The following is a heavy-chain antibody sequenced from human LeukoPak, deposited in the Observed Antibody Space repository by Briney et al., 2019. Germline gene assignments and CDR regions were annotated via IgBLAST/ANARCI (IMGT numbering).Heavy chain of an antibody. CDR3: AKPYLRSTYHYMDV. Sequence: GGSLRLSCAASGFTFSSYSMNWVRQAPGKGLEWVSSISSSSSYIYYADSVKGRFTISRDNAKNSLYLQMNSLRAEDTAVYYCAKPYLRSTYHYMDVWGKGTTVTVSS. D-gene: IGHD2-21*01. CDR1: GFTFSSYS. J-gene: IGHJ6*03. CDR2: ISSSSSYI. V-gene: IGHV3-21*04.